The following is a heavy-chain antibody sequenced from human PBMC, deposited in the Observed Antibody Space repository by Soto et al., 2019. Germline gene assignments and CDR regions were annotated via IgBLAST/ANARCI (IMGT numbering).Heavy chain of an antibody. J-gene: IGHJ5*02. CDR3: ARETCSGGSCPWCAP. V-gene: IGHV1-46*03. D-gene: IGHD2-15*01. Sequence: APVKVSCKPSGYTFTSYYMPWVRQAPAQGLEWMGIINPSGGSRSYAQKFQGRVTMTRETSRSTVYMEQSSLRSEDTAVYYCARETCSGGSCPWCAPGDEGILVTVS. CDR1: GYTFTSYY. CDR2: INPSGGSR.